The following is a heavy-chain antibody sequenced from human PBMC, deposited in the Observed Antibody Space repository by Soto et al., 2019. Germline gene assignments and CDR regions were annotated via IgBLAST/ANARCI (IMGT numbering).Heavy chain of an antibody. Sequence: PGGSLRLSCAASGFTFSVYYMTWIRQAPGKGLEWVSYIRGDASTIYYADFVKGRFTISRDNAKNSVYLQMNTLRAEDPAVYYCASGSSPIGSWGQGTLVTVSS. D-gene: IGHD3-10*01. CDR1: GFTFSVYY. V-gene: IGHV3-11*01. J-gene: IGHJ4*02. CDR3: ASGSSPIGS. CDR2: IRGDASTI.